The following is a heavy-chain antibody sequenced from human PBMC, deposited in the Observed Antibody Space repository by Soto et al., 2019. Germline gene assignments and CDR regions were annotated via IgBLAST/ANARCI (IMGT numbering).Heavy chain of an antibody. Sequence: TSETLSLTCTVSGDSISSYYWSWIRQPPGKGLEWIGYIYYTGNTNYNPSLKSRVTISVDTSKNQFSLKLSSVTAADTAVYYCARAWGEAFDLWGQGTLVTVSS. D-gene: IGHD3-16*01. V-gene: IGHV4-59*01. CDR3: ARAWGEAFDL. J-gene: IGHJ4*02. CDR2: IYYTGNT. CDR1: GDSISSYY.